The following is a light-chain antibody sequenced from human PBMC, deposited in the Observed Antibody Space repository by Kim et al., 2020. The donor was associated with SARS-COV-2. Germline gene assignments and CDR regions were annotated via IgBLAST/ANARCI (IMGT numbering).Light chain of an antibody. V-gene: IGLV6-57*01. CDR3: QSYDSSNPWV. Sequence: KTLTIPCTRSSGSIASNYVQWYQQRPGSSPTTVIYEDNQRPSGVPDRFSGSIDSSSNSASLTISGLKTEDEADYYCQSYDSSNPWVFGGGTQLTVL. CDR1: SGSIASNY. CDR2: EDN. J-gene: IGLJ3*02.